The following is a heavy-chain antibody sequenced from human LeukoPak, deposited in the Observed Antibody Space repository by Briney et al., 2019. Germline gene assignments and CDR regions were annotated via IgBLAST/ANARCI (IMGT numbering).Heavy chain of an antibody. V-gene: IGHV1-2*02. CDR2: INPNSGGT. Sequence: ASVKVSCKASGYTFSGYYMHWARQAPGQGLEWMGWINPNSGGTNYVQKFQVRVTMTRDTSISTAYMELSRLRSDDTAVYYCATTGFDSSSLYWGQGTLVTVSS. CDR1: GYTFSGYY. D-gene: IGHD6-6*01. J-gene: IGHJ4*02. CDR3: ATTGFDSSSLY.